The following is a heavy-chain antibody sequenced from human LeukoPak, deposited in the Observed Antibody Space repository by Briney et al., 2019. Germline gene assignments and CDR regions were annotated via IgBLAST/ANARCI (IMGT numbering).Heavy chain of an antibody. J-gene: IGHJ3*02. CDR3: AREVGSTGRALDI. CDR2: ISTSGTT. D-gene: IGHD1-26*01. V-gene: IGHV4-4*07. CDR1: GDSISSYF. Sequence: XETLSLTCTVSGDSISSYFWSWIRQPAGKGLEWIGRISTSGTTNYNASLKSRLTMSLDTSKHQFSLNLTSVTAADTAVYYCAREVGSTGRALDIWGQGTMVTVSS.